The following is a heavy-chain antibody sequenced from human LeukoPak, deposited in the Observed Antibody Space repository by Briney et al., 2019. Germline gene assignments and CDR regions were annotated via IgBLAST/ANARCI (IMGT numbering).Heavy chain of an antibody. CDR1: GGSFSGYY. V-gene: IGHV4-34*01. Sequence: SETLSLTCAVYGGSFSGYYWSWIRQPPGKGLEWIGEINHSGSTNYNPSLKSRVTISVDTSKNQFSLKLSSVTAADTAVYYCARARIAARRANDYWGQGTLVTVSS. D-gene: IGHD6-6*01. CDR3: ARARIAARRANDY. CDR2: INHSGST. J-gene: IGHJ4*02.